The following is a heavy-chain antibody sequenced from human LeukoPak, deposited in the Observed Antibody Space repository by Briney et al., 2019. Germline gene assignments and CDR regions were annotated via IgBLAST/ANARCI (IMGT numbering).Heavy chain of an antibody. Sequence: SETLSLTCTVSGGSISSRTYYWGWIRQPPGKGLEWIGSIYYSGSTYYNPSLKSRVTISVDTSKNQFSLKLSSVTAADTAVYYCARVSSGYYSDYWGQGTLVTVSS. CDR1: GGSISSRTYY. CDR3: ARVSSGYYSDY. J-gene: IGHJ4*02. V-gene: IGHV4-39*01. D-gene: IGHD3-22*01. CDR2: IYYSGST.